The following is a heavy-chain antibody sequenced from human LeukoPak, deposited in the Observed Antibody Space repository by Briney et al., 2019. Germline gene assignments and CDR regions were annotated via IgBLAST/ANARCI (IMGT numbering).Heavy chain of an antibody. CDR2: INTNTGNP. Sequence: ASVKVSCKASGYTFTSYYLHWVRQAPGQGLEWMGWINTNTGNPTYAQGFTGRFVFSLDTSVSTAYLQISSLKAEDTAVYYCATQGGYSGSYTIVALDYWGQGTLVTVSS. J-gene: IGHJ4*02. CDR3: ATQGGYSGSYTIVALDY. V-gene: IGHV7-4-1*02. CDR1: GYTFTSYY. D-gene: IGHD1-26*01.